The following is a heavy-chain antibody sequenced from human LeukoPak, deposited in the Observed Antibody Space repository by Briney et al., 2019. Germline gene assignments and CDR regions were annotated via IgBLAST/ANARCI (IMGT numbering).Heavy chain of an antibody. CDR1: GYSLVLYG. J-gene: IGHJ4*02. D-gene: IGHD4-17*01. CDR3: ARDEDYGIFVNVDY. CDR2: ISTYNGNT. V-gene: IGHV1-18*01. Sequence: ASVKVSCKASGYSLVLYGISWVRQAPGQGPEWMGWISTYNGNTKYAEKFQGRVTMTTDTPTSTAYMELRSLRSDDTAVYYCARDEDYGIFVNVDYWGQGTLVTVSS.